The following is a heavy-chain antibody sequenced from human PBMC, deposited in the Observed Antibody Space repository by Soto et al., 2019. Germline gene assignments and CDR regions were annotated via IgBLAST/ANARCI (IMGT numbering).Heavy chain of an antibody. V-gene: IGHV3-23*01. CDR3: AKDQAGAGTISRYFQD. D-gene: IGHD6-13*01. CDR1: GFTSSTYA. CDR2: ISGGGGTT. Sequence: EVQLLESGGGLVQPEGSLRLSCAASGFTSSTYAMSWVRQAPGKGLEWVSGISGGGGTTYYADSVKGRFTISRDNSKNTVYLQVNSLRAEDTAVYYCAKDQAGAGTISRYFQDWGQGTLVTVSS. J-gene: IGHJ1*01.